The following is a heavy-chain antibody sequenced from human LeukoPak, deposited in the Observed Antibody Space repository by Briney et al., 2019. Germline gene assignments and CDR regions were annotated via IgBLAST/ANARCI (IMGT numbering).Heavy chain of an antibody. V-gene: IGHV3-21*01. Sequence: GGSLRLSCAASGFTFSSYSMNWVRQAPGKGLEWVSSISSTSSYIYYADSVKGRFTISRANAKNSLYLQMNSLRAEDTAVYYCAGPSSTVYWGRGTLVTVSS. CDR3: AGPSSTVY. CDR1: GFTFSSYS. J-gene: IGHJ4*02. D-gene: IGHD2-2*01. CDR2: ISSTSSYI.